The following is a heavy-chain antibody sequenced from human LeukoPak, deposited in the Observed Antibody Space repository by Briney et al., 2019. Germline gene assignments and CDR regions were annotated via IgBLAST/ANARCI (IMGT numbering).Heavy chain of an antibody. V-gene: IGHV1-2*02. CDR2: INPNGGGT. CDR3: ARDYCSGSYYY. Sequence: ASVKVSCKASGYTFTGYYMHWVRQAPGQGLEWMGWINPNGGGTNYAQQFQGRVTMTSDTSISTAYMELSSLRSDDTAVYCCARDYCSGSYYYWGQGTLVTVSS. J-gene: IGHJ4*02. D-gene: IGHD1-26*01. CDR1: GYTFTGYY.